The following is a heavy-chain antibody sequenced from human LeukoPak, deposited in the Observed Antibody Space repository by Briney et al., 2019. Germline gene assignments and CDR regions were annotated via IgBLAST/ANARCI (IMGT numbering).Heavy chain of an antibody. D-gene: IGHD2-2*01. CDR2: INHSGST. Sequence: PSETLSLTCAVYGGSFSGYYWSWIRQPPGKGLEWIGEINHSGSTNYNPSLKSRVTISVDTSKNQFSLKLSSVTAADTAVYYCASGSHSRGRYCSSTSCYAGVNWFDPWGQGTLVTVSS. V-gene: IGHV4-34*01. CDR1: GGSFSGYY. J-gene: IGHJ5*02. CDR3: ASGSHSRGRYCSSTSCYAGVNWFDP.